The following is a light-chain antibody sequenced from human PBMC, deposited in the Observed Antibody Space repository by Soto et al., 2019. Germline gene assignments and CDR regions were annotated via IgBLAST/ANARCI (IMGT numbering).Light chain of an antibody. CDR1: QNINDW. J-gene: IGKJ5*01. V-gene: IGKV1-5*03. CDR3: QHYNHYPIT. Sequence: DIQMTQSPSTLSASMGRRVTISCQASQNINDWLAWYQQKPGKAPILLSYKASSLQTGVPSRFSGSGFGTEFTLTSSSLQPDDLASYYCQHYNHYPITFGQGTRLEIK. CDR2: KAS.